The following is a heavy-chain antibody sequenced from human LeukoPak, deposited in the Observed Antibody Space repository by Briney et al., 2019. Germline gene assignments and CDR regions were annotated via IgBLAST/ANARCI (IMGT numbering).Heavy chain of an antibody. CDR3: AGGYCSGGSCYSDKN. J-gene: IGHJ4*02. Sequence: ASVKVSCKASGGTFSSYAISWVRQAPGQGLEWMGRIIPILGIANYARKFQGRVTITADKSTSTAYMELSSLRSEDTAVYYCAGGYCSGGSCYSDKNWGQGTLVTVSS. D-gene: IGHD2-15*01. CDR2: IIPILGIA. CDR1: GGTFSSYA. V-gene: IGHV1-69*04.